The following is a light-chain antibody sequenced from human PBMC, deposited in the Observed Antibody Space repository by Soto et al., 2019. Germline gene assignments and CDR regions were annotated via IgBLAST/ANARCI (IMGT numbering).Light chain of an antibody. CDR2: EVN. CDR1: SSNIGNNY. V-gene: IGLV2-8*01. Sequence: QSVLTQPPSVSAAPGQKVTISCSGSSSNIGNNYVSWYQQLPGTAPKLMIYEVNKRPSGVPDRFSGSKSGNTASLTVSGLQAEDEADYYCSSYAGSDIFVFGGGTKLTVL. CDR3: SSYAGSDIFV. J-gene: IGLJ2*01.